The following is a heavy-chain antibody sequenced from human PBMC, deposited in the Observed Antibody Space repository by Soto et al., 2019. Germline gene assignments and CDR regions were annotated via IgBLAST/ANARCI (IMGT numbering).Heavy chain of an antibody. V-gene: IGHV4-39*01. D-gene: IGHD5-18*01. CDR3: ARGYGRNFDY. CDR2: IYYNGGT. Sequence: PSETLSLTCTVSSGSISSTSYYWGWIRQPPGKGLGWIGTIYYNGGTYYNPSLKSRVTISVDTSKNQFFLKLSSVTAADTAVYYCARGYGRNFDYWGQGTLVTVSS. J-gene: IGHJ4*02. CDR1: SGSISSTSYY.